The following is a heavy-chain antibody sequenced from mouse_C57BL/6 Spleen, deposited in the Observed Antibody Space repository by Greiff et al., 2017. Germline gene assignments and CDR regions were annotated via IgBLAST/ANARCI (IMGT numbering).Heavy chain of an antibody. J-gene: IGHJ3*01. V-gene: IGHV1-50*01. CDR1: GYTFTSYW. D-gene: IGHD4-1*01. CDR3: ARNGDGFAY. CDR2: IAPSDSYT. Sequence: VQLQQPGAELVKPGASVKLSCKASGYTFTSYWMQWVKQRPGQGLEWIGEIAPSDSYTNYNQKFKGKATLTVETSSSTAYMQLSSLTSEDSAVYYWARNGDGFAYWGQGTLVTCSA.